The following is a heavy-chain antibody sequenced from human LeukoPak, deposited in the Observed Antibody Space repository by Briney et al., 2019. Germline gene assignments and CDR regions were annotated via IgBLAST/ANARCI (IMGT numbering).Heavy chain of an antibody. V-gene: IGHV3-21*01. J-gene: IGHJ6*03. CDR1: GFTFSSYS. CDR3: ARGSTYYDFWSGRSNYYYMDV. D-gene: IGHD3-3*01. Sequence: GGSLRLSCAASGFTFSSYSMNWVRQAPGKGLEWVSSISSSSSYIYYADSVKGRFTISRDNAKNSLYLQMNSLRAEDTAVYYCARGSTYYDFWSGRSNYYYMDVWGKGTTVTVSS. CDR2: ISSSSSYI.